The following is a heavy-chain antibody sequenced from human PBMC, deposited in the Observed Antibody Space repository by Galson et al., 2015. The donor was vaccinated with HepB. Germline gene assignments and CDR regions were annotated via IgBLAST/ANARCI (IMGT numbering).Heavy chain of an antibody. V-gene: IGHV3-64*01. Sequence: SLRLSCAASGFTFSSYAMHWVRQAPGKGLEYVSAISSNGGSTYYANSVKGRFTISRDNSKNTLHLQMGSLRAEDMAVYYCARRASATYYFDYWGQGTLVTVSS. CDR1: GFTFSSYA. D-gene: IGHD3-3*01. CDR2: ISSNGGST. J-gene: IGHJ4*02. CDR3: ARRASATYYFDY.